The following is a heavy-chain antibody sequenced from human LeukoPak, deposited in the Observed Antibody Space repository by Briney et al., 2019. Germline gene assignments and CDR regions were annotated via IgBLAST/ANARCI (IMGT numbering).Heavy chain of an antibody. CDR1: GYTFTGYY. V-gene: IGHV1-2*02. CDR2: INPNSGGT. D-gene: IGHD3-3*01. J-gene: IGHJ4*02. CDR3: ARGDRSFWGGYQRAPIDY. Sequence: ASVKVSCKASGYTFTGYYMHWVRQAPGQGLEWMGWINPNSGGTNYAQKFQGRVTMTRDTSISTAYMELSGLRSDDTAVYFCARGDRSFWGGYQRAPIDYWGQGTLVTVSS.